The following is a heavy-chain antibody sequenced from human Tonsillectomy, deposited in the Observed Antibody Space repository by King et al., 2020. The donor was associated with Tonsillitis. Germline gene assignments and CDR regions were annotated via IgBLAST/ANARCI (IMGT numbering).Heavy chain of an antibody. V-gene: IGHV3-13*04. Sequence: VQLVESGGGLVQPGGSLRLSCAASGFSFRSYDMHWVRQPAGKGLEWVSVIDSAGKTYYTGAVKGRFTIPRENAKNSLYLQMHSLSAGDTAVYYCGREWYSSGGYGDFDWGQGTLVTVS. D-gene: IGHD2-15*01. CDR2: IDSAGKT. CDR1: GFSFRSYD. J-gene: IGHJ4*02. CDR3: GREWYSSGGYGDFD.